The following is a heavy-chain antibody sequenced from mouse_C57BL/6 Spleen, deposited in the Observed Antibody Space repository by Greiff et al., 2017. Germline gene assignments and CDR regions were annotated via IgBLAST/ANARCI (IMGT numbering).Heavy chain of an antibody. J-gene: IGHJ3*01. V-gene: IGHV1-52*01. D-gene: IGHD2-4*01. Sequence: QVQLKQPGAELVRPGSSVKLSCKASGYTFTSYWMHWVKQRPIQGLEWIGNIDPSDSETHYNQKFKDKATLTVDKSSSTAYMQLSSLTSEDSAVYYGAREGDYDPAWFAYWGQGTLVTVSA. CDR1: GYTFTSYW. CDR3: AREGDYDPAWFAY. CDR2: IDPSDSET.